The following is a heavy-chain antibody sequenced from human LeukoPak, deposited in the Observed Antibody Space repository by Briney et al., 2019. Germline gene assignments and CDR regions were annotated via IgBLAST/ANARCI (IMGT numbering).Heavy chain of an antibody. CDR1: GFTFSSYA. D-gene: IGHD2-21*01. J-gene: IGHJ4*02. CDR2: FDPEAGKT. V-gene: IGHV1-24*01. Sequence: SGRSLRLSCAASGFTFSSYAMHWVRKAPGKGLEWLGGFDPEAGKTMYEEKLDGRLTVTDDTSTDTAYMRLSSLRLEDTAVYYCATDMVGYCGGVTCYSEAYWGQGTLVTVSS. CDR3: ATDMVGYCGGVTCYSEAY.